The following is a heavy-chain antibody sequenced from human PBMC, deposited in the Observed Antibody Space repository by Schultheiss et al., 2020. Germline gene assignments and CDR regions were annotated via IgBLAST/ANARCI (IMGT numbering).Heavy chain of an antibody. Sequence: GGSLRLSCAASGFTFSSYCMHWVRQAPGKGLVWVSRINSDGSSTSYADSVKGRFTISRDNAKNTLYLQMNSLRAEDTAVYYCARPRIAKYQLLSAFDPWGQGTLVTVSS. CDR1: GFTFSSYC. V-gene: IGHV3-74*01. D-gene: IGHD2-2*01. CDR2: INSDGSST. J-gene: IGHJ5*02. CDR3: ARPRIAKYQLLSAFDP.